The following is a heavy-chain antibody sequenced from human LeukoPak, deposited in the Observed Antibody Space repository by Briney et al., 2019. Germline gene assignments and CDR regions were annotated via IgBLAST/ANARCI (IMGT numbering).Heavy chain of an antibody. J-gene: IGHJ4*02. CDR1: GYTLTELS. CDR3: ARGMYYDYVWGSYRNPSPYDY. CDR2: FDPEDGET. D-gene: IGHD3-16*02. V-gene: IGHV1-24*01. Sequence: ASVKVSCKVSGYTLTELSMHWVRQAPGKGLEWMGGFDPEDGETIYAQKFQGRVTITRDTSASTAYMELSSLRSEDTAVYYCARGMYYDYVWGSYRNPSPYDYWGQGTLVTVSS.